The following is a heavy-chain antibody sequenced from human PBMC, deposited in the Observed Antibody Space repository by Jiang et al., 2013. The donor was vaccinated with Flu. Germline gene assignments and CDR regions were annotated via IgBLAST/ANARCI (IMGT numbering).Heavy chain of an antibody. J-gene: IGHJ4*02. CDR2: ISNSSTTK. Sequence: QLLESGGGLVKPGGSLRLSCAASGFTFSDHYMSWIRQAPGKGLEWISYISNSSTTKYYAGSVKGRFTISRDNAKNSLYLRMNSLRAEDTAVYYCARESRPYRGFDFWGQGALVTVSP. CDR1: GFTFSDHY. D-gene: IGHD6-6*01. CDR3: ARESRPYRGFDF. V-gene: IGHV3-11*04.